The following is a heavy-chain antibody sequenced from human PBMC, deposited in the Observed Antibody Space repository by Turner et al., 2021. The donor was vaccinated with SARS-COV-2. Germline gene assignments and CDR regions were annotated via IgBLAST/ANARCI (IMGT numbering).Heavy chain of an antibody. CDR2: IYYSGST. J-gene: IGHJ4*02. CDR3: ARTKGYCSSTSCYLDY. CDR1: GGSISSGGYY. D-gene: IGHD2-2*01. Sequence: QLQLQESGPGLVKPSETLSLTCTVSGGSISSGGYYWTWIRQHPGKGLEWIGYIYYSGSTYYNPSLKSRVTISVDTSKNQFSLKLSSVTAADTAVYYCARTKGYCSSTSCYLDYWGQGTLVTVSS. V-gene: IGHV4-31*03.